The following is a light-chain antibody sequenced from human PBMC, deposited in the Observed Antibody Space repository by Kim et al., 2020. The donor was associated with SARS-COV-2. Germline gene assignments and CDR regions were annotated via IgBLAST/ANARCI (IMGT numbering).Light chain of an antibody. CDR1: SSDVGGYKY. CDR3: SSYIRGSTNYV. Sequence: QSITISWTGTSSDVGGYKYVSWYQQHPGKAPKLVIYEVSNRPSGVSNRFSGSKSGNTASLTISGLQAEDEADYYCSSYIRGSTNYVFGTGTKVTVL. J-gene: IGLJ1*01. V-gene: IGLV2-14*01. CDR2: EVS.